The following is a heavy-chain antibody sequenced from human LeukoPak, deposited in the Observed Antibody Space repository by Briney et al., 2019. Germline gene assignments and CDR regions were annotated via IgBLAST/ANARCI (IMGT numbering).Heavy chain of an antibody. CDR3: ASYDYGDYGPDY. J-gene: IGHJ4*02. CDR1: GGTFISYA. Sequence: SVKVSCKASGGTFISYAISWVRQAPGQGSEWMGGIIPIFGTANYAQKFQGKVTITTDESTSTAYMELSSLRSEDTAVYYCASYDYGDYGPDYWGQGTLVTVSS. D-gene: IGHD4-17*01. V-gene: IGHV1-69*05. CDR2: IIPIFGTA.